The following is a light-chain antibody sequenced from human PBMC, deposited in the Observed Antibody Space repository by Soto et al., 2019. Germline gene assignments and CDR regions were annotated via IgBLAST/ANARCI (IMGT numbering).Light chain of an antibody. CDR1: RDIDNY. CDR3: HQYDNRPFT. V-gene: IGKV1-33*01. J-gene: IGKJ2*01. Sequence: DIQMTQSPSSLSASVGDRVTITCQASRDIDNYLIWYQQKPGKAPNLLIYDASNLETGVPWRFSGSRSGTHFTLTISSLQPEYIGTYYRHQYDNRPFTFGPGTKLEIK. CDR2: DAS.